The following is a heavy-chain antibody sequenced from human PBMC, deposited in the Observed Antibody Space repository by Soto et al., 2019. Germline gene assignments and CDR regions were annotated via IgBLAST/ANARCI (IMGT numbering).Heavy chain of an antibody. CDR3: ASSQDHYDILTGYSKKPLIFCY. CDR1: GGSISSGGYY. CDR2: IYYSGST. Sequence: QVQLQESGPGLVKPSQTLSLTCTVSGGSISSGGYYWSWIRQHPGKGLEWLGYIYYSGSTYYNPSLKSRVTISVDTSKNQFSLKLSSVTAADTAVYYCASSQDHYDILTGYSKKPLIFCYWGQGTLVTVSS. V-gene: IGHV4-31*03. J-gene: IGHJ4*02. D-gene: IGHD3-9*01.